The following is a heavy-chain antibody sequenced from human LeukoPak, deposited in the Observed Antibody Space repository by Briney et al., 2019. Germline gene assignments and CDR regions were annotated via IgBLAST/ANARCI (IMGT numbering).Heavy chain of an antibody. D-gene: IGHD6-19*01. CDR3: AREGIAVAGLDY. CDR1: GFTVSSNY. J-gene: IGHJ4*02. V-gene: IGHV3-53*05. CDR2: IYSGGRT. Sequence: QPGGSLRLSCAASGFTVSSNYMSWVRQAPGKGLEWVSVIYSGGRTYYADSVKGRFTISRDNSKNTLYLQMNSLRAEDTAVYYCAREGIAVAGLDYWGQGTLVTVSS.